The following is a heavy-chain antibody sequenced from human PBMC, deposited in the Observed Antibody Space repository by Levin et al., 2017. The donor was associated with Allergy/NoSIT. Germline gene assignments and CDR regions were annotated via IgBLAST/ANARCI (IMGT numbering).Heavy chain of an antibody. V-gene: IGHV4-59*01. CDR2: IYYSGST. Sequence: SETLSLTCTVSGGSISSYYWSWIRQPPGKGLEWIGYIYYSGSTNYNPSLKSRVTISVDTSKNQFSLKVSSVTAADTAVYYCAGGWGAVAPGDYWGQGTLVTVSS. D-gene: IGHD6-19*01. J-gene: IGHJ4*02. CDR1: GGSISSYY. CDR3: AGGWGAVAPGDY.